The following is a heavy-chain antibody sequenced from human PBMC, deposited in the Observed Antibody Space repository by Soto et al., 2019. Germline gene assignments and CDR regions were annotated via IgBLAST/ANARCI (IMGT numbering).Heavy chain of an antibody. D-gene: IGHD3-3*01. CDR1: GFTFSSYA. V-gene: IGHV3-23*01. CDR3: AKVRSITIFGVVISAPHLDY. CDR2: ISGSGGST. J-gene: IGHJ4*02. Sequence: PGGSLRLSCAASGFTFSSYAMSWVRQAPGKGLEWVSAISGSGGSTCYADSVKGRFTISRDNSKNTLYLQMNSLRAEDTAVYYCAKVRSITIFGVVISAPHLDYWGQGTLVTVSS.